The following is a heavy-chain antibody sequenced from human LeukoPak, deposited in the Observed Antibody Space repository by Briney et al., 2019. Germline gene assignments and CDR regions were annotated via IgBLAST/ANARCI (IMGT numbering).Heavy chain of an antibody. D-gene: IGHD6-19*01. J-gene: IGHJ5*01. CDR3: ARDPSGYTSGWFDY. Sequence: SVKVPCKASAYTFTSYGLIWVRQAPGQGLEWMGWISAYKGDTKYAQNLQDRVTMTIDTSTSTAYMELRSLRSDDTAAYYCARDPSGYTSGWFDYWGQGTLVSVSS. CDR1: AYTFTSYG. CDR2: ISAYKGDT. V-gene: IGHV1-18*01.